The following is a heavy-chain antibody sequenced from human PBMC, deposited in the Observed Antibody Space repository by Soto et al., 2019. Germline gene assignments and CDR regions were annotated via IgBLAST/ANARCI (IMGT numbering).Heavy chain of an antibody. CDR3: VSERGPFDAFDI. CDR2: IWANGINK. CDR1: GFPFTTYG. J-gene: IGHJ3*02. Sequence: QSGGSLRLSCAASGFPFTTYGMHWVRQAPGKGLEWLAVIWANGINKYYADSVRGRFTISRDNSKNTLDLQMNNLRAEDTALYYCVSERGPFDAFDIWGQGTMVTVSS. V-gene: IGHV3-33*01.